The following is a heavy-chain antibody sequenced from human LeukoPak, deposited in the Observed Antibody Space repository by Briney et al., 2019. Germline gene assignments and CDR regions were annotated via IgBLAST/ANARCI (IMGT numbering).Heavy chain of an antibody. CDR1: GGSISSGSYY. D-gene: IGHD5-24*01. Sequence: IPSETLSLTCTVSGGSISSGSYYWSWIRQPAGKGLEWIGRIYTSGSTNYNPSLKSRVTISVDTSKNQFSLKLSSVTAADTAVYYCARRRLGYYFDYWGQGTLVTVSS. V-gene: IGHV4-61*02. CDR2: IYTSGST. J-gene: IGHJ4*02. CDR3: ARRRLGYYFDY.